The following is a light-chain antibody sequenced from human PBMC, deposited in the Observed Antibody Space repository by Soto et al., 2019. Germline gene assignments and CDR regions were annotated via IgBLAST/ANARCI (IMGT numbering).Light chain of an antibody. Sequence: QSVLTQPASVSGSPGQSVTISCTGTSSDVGGYDYVSWYQHHPGKAPKLLIYDDNKRPSGIPDRFSGSKSGTSATLGITGFQTGDEADYYCGSWDSSLSAYDFGTGTKVTVL. CDR1: SSDVGGYDY. V-gene: IGLV1-51*01. CDR2: DDN. J-gene: IGLJ1*01. CDR3: GSWDSSLSAYD.